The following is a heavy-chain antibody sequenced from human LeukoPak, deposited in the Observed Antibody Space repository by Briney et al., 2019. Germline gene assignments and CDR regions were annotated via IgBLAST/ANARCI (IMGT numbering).Heavy chain of an antibody. D-gene: IGHD4-23*01. Sequence: PSETLSLTCTVSGGYVITSGHYWGWIRQPPGKGLEWIGSIYYTGVTSTNPFFRSRMSISVDTSKNQFSLNLTSVTAADAAVYYCARERSSSGGHSWFDPWGQGTLVTVSS. CDR1: GGYVITSGHY. V-gene: IGHV4-39*07. CDR3: ARERSSSGGHSWFDP. J-gene: IGHJ5*02. CDR2: IYYTGVT.